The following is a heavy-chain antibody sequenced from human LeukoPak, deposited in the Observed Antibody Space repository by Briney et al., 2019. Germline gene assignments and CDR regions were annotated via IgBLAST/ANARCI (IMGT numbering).Heavy chain of an antibody. Sequence: SETLSLTCTVSGGSISSYYWSWIRQPPGKGLEWIGYIYYSGSTNYNPSLKSRVTISVDTSKNQFSLKLSSVTAEDTALYYCAEVNQVDWLLYGLNYFDSWGQGTLVTVSS. CDR3: AEVNQVDWLLYGLNYFDS. J-gene: IGHJ4*02. V-gene: IGHV4-59*01. CDR1: GGSISSYY. D-gene: IGHD3-9*01. CDR2: IYYSGST.